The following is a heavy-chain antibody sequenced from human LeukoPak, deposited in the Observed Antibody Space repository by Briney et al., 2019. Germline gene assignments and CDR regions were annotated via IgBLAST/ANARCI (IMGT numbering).Heavy chain of an antibody. CDR3: ARLDFWSGYYDY. CDR2: IIPIFGTA. Sequence: SVKVSCKASGGTFSSYAISWVRQAPGQGLEWMGGIIPIFGTANYAQKFQGRVTITADKSTSTAYMELSSLRSEDTAVYYCARLDFWSGYYDYWGQGTLVTVSS. V-gene: IGHV1-69*06. D-gene: IGHD3-3*01. J-gene: IGHJ4*02. CDR1: GGTFSSYA.